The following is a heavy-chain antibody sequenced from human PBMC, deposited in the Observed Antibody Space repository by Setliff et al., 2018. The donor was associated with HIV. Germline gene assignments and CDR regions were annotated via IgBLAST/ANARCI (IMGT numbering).Heavy chain of an antibody. Sequence: GGSLRLSCVASGFTFSSHWMSWVRQAPGKGPEWVATIKPDGSENYSVDSVKGRFTISRDNAKNSLYLQMNSLRAEDTAVYYCARNTDVDSVYRPFHIWGQGTMVTVSS. CDR2: IKPDGSEN. V-gene: IGHV3-7*03. J-gene: IGHJ3*02. D-gene: IGHD1-26*01. CDR3: ARNTDVDSVYRPFHI. CDR1: GFTFSSHW.